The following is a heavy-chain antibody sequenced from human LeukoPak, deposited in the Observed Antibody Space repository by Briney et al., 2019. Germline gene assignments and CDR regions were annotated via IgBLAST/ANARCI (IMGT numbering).Heavy chain of an antibody. V-gene: IGHV1-2*02. D-gene: IGHD3-22*01. CDR1: GYTFTGYY. CDR2: INPNGGDT. Sequence: ASVKVSCKASGYTFTGYYMHWVRQAPGQGLQWMGWINPNGGDTNYAQKLQGRVTMTTDTSTSTAYMELRSLRSDDTAVYYCARGGHYDSSGYYFRPNFDYWGQGTLVTVSS. CDR3: ARGGHYDSSGYYFRPNFDY. J-gene: IGHJ4*02.